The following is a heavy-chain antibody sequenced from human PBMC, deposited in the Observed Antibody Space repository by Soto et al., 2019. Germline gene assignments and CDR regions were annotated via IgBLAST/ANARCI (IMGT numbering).Heavy chain of an antibody. CDR2: ISYDGSTE. CDR3: TKDDDYNGATYYDYVGMDV. D-gene: IGHD3-3*01. J-gene: IGHJ6*02. V-gene: IGHV3-30*18. CDR1: GFTFSGYY. Sequence: QAQLVESGGGVVQPGRSLRLSCAASGFTFSGYYMHWVRQAPGKGLEWVAVISYDGSTEYYADSVKGRFTISRDNAANRLFLQMNSLRHEDTAVYYCTKDDDYNGATYYDYVGMDVWGQGTTVTVSS.